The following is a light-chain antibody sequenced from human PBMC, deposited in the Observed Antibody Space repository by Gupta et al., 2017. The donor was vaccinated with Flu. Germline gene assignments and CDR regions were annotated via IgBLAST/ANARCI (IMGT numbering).Light chain of an antibody. Sequence: SYELTQPPSVSVSPGQTDRITCSGDALPKQYAYWYQQKPGQAPVLMIYKDSERPSGIPERFSGSSSGTTVTLTISGVQAEEEADYYCQSADSSGTDVFGTGTKVTVL. CDR2: KDS. J-gene: IGLJ1*01. CDR3: QSADSSGTDV. V-gene: IGLV3-25*02. CDR1: ALPKQY.